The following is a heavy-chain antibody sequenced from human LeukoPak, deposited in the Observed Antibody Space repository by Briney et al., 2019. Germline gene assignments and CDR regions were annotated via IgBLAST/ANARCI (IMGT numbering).Heavy chain of an antibody. CDR3: AREMNSGSYYGYFDY. CDR2: ISSSSSYI. D-gene: IGHD1-26*01. J-gene: IGHJ4*02. V-gene: IGHV3-21*01. Sequence: GGSLRLSCAASRFTFSSYSMNWVRQAPGKGLEWVSSISSSSSYIYYADSVKGRFTISRDNAKNSLYLQMNSLRADDTAVYYCAREMNSGSYYGYFDYWGQGTLVTVSS. CDR1: RFTFSSYS.